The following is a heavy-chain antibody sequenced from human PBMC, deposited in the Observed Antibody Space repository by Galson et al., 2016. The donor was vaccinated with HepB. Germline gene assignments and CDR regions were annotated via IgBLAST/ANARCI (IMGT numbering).Heavy chain of an antibody. J-gene: IGHJ3*02. CDR2: ISGSGGTI. Sequence: SLRLSCAASGFTFSDSYMSWIRQAPGKGLEWVSYISGSGGTIYYAYSVKGRFTVSRDNAKKSSYLQMNSLRAADTAGYNCARVSGNAFDIWGHGTMVTLSS. CDR3: ARVSGNAFDI. V-gene: IGHV3-11*01. CDR1: GFTFSDSY.